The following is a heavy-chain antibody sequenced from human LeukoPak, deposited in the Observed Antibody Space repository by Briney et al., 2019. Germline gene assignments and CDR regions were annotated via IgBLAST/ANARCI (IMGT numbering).Heavy chain of an antibody. CDR2: IFYGGST. V-gene: IGHV4-59*02. D-gene: IGHD3-22*01. J-gene: IGHJ6*02. Sequence: SETLSLTCTVSGSSVSSYYRSWIRQLPGKGLEWIGFIFYGGSTNYNPSLKSRVTISEDTSKNQFSLKLSSVTAADTAVYYCARSGFRDYYFAMDVWGQGTTVTVSS. CDR3: ARSGFRDYYFAMDV. CDR1: GSSVSSYY.